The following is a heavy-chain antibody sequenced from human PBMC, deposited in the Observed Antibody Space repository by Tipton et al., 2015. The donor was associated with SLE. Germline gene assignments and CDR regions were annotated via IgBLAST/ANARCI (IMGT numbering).Heavy chain of an antibody. Sequence: TLSLTCTISGGAINKNYWSWIRKSPGKGLEWIGYVYYSGYTNYNPSLKSRVTISVDTSNDQFSLNLTSVTAADTAVYYCATYSGRVWGQGTLGHRLL. J-gene: IGHJ4*02. CDR2: VYYSGYT. CDR3: ATYSGRV. V-gene: IGHV4-59*01. D-gene: IGHD3-10*01. CDR1: GGAINKNY.